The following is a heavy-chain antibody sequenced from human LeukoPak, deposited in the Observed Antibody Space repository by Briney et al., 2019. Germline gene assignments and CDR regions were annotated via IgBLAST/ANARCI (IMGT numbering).Heavy chain of an antibody. D-gene: IGHD4-17*01. CDR2: LKSEGSTA. Sequence: SGGSLRLSCAASGFTFSSFNMHWVRQAPGKGLVWVSRLKSEGSTAMYADSVQGRFTISRDNARNTVHLLMSSLTVEDTGVYYCARGIYGDPVAFDSWGQGALVTVSS. CDR3: ARGIYGDPVAFDS. J-gene: IGHJ4*02. CDR1: GFTFSSFN. V-gene: IGHV3-74*03.